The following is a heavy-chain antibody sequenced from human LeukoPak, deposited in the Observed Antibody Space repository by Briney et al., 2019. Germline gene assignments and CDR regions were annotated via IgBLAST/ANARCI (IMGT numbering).Heavy chain of an antibody. V-gene: IGHV3-30*18. CDR3: AKDLGEMTTVTWNWFDP. Sequence: PGGSLRLSCAASGFTFSGYGMHWVRQAPGKGLEWVAVISYDGSNKYYADSVKGRFTISRDNSKNTLYLQMNSLRAEDTAVYYCAKDLGEMTTVTWNWFDPWGQGTLVTVSS. D-gene: IGHD4-11*01. CDR1: GFTFSGYG. CDR2: ISYDGSNK. J-gene: IGHJ5*02.